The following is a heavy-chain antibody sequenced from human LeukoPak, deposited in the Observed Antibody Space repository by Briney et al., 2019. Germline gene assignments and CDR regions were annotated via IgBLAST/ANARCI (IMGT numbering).Heavy chain of an antibody. J-gene: IGHJ4*02. CDR3: ARDHNYAFDN. CDR2: IGIDSGNT. CDR1: GFTFSSYA. Sequence: GGSLRLSCAASGFTFSSYAMSWVRQAPGKGLEWISYIGIDSGNTKYADSVRGRFTISTDKAKNSLYLQMNSLRVEDTAVYYCARDHNYAFDNWGQGTLVSVAS. D-gene: IGHD1-1*01. V-gene: IGHV3-48*01.